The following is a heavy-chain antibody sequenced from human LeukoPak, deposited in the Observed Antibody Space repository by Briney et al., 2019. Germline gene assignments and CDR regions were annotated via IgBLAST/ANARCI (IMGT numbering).Heavy chain of an antibody. D-gene: IGHD6-13*01. V-gene: IGHV4-31*03. CDR3: ARRYYGSWYWFDP. CDR2: IYYSGST. CDR1: GGSISSGGYY. Sequence: PSETLSLTCTVSGGSISSGGYYWSWIRQHPGKGLEWIGYIYYSGSTYYNPSLKSRVTISVDTSKNQFSLKLSSVTAADTAVYYCARRYYGSWYWFDPWGQGTLVTVSS. J-gene: IGHJ5*02.